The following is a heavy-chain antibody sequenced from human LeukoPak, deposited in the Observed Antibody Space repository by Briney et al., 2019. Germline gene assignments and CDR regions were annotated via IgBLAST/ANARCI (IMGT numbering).Heavy chain of an antibody. Sequence: SVKVSCKASGGTFSSYAISWVRQAPGQGLEWMGRIIPILGIANYAQKFQGRVTITADKSTSTAYMELSSLRSEDTAVYYCAKDGSRSGYYYYYGMDVWGQGTTVTVSS. J-gene: IGHJ6*02. CDR1: GGTFSSYA. V-gene: IGHV1-69*04. CDR3: AKDGSRSGYYYYYGMDV. D-gene: IGHD2-15*01. CDR2: IIPILGIA.